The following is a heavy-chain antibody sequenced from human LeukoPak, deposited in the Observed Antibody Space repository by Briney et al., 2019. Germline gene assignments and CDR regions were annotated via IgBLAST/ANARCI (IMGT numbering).Heavy chain of an antibody. V-gene: IGHV2-5*02. Sequence: SGPTLVRPTQTLTLTCTFSGFSPSTRGVGVCWTRQPPGKALEWLALIYWDDDKRYSPSLKSRLTITKDTSKNQVVLTMNKMDPVDTATYYCAHATVASAFDTCGPGKMVTVSS. CDR1: GFSPSTRGVG. D-gene: IGHD4-11*01. CDR3: AHATVASAFDT. CDR2: IYWDDDK. J-gene: IGHJ3*02.